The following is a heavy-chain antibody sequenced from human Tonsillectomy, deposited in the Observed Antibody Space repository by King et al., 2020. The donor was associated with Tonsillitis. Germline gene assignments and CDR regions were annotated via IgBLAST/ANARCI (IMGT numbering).Heavy chain of an antibody. CDR1: GYSINSDYY. D-gene: IGHD3-22*01. CDR3: ARVAPYFDTTDYYWGVFDY. CDR2: IYHSGST. V-gene: IGHV4-38-2*02. Sequence: QLQESGPGLVKPSETLSLTCTVAGYSINSDYYWGWIRQPPGKGLEWIGSIYHSGSTYYNPSLKSRVTISVDASKNQFSLNLSSVSAAETAVFYCARVAPYFDTTDYYWGVFDYWGQGTLVIVSS. J-gene: IGHJ4*02.